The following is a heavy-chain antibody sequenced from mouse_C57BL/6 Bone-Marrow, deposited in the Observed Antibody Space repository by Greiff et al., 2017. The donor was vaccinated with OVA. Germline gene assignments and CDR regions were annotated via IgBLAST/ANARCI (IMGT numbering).Heavy chain of an antibody. CDR3: ARRKDYSYYFDY. D-gene: IGHD2-13*01. CDR2: IDPSDSDT. J-gene: IGHJ2*01. Sequence: QVQLQQPGAELVMPGASVKLSCKASGYTFTSYWMHWVKQRPGQGLGWIGEIDPSDSDTNYNQKFKGKSTLTVDKSSSTAYMQLSSLTSEDSAVDYYARRKDYSYYFDYWGQGTTLTVSS. V-gene: IGHV1-69*01. CDR1: GYTFTSYW.